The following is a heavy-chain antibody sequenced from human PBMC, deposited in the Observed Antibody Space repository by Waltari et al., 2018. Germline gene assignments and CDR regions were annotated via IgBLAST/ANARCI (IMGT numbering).Heavy chain of an antibody. J-gene: IGHJ3*02. CDR2: IRYDGSNK. V-gene: IGHV3-30*02. Sequence: QVQLVESGGGVVQPGGSLRLSCAASGFTFSSYGMHWVRQAPGKGLEWVAFIRYDGSNKYYAYSVKGRFTISRDNSKNTLYLQMNSLRAEDTAVYYCAKDYRITMIVGGADAFDIWGQGTMVTVSS. D-gene: IGHD3-22*01. CDR3: AKDYRITMIVGGADAFDI. CDR1: GFTFSSYG.